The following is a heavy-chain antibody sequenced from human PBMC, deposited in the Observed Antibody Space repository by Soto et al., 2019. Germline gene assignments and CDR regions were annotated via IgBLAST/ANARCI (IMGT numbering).Heavy chain of an antibody. J-gene: IGHJ6*02. D-gene: IGHD3-3*01. V-gene: IGHV1-69*13. Sequence: GASVKVSCKASGYTFTSYAISWVRQAPGQGLEWMGGIIPIFGTANYAQKFQGRVTITADESTSTAYMELSSLRSEDTAVYYCARDRGWSGYYPYYYGMDVWGQGTTVTVSS. CDR3: ARDRGWSGYYPYYYGMDV. CDR2: IIPIFGTA. CDR1: GYTFTSYA.